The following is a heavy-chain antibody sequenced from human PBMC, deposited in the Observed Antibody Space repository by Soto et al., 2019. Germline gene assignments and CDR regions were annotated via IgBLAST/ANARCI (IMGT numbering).Heavy chain of an antibody. J-gene: IGHJ4*02. CDR3: SRRYGRYFDC. Sequence: QVQLQESGPGLVKPSETLSLTCTVSGGSISSYYWSWIRQPPGKGLEWIGYIYYSGSSNYNPSPKRRVTLSVDTSKNSFSPKVGSVTAADSAVYYCSRRYGRYFDCWGQGTLVTVSS. V-gene: IGHV4-59*08. CDR1: GGSISSYY. D-gene: IGHD4-17*01. CDR2: IYYSGSS.